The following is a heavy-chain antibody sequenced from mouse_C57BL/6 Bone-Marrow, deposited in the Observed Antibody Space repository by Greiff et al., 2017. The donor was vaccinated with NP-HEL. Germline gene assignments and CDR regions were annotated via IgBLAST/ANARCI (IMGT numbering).Heavy chain of an antibody. V-gene: IGHV1-9*01. D-gene: IGHD2-4*01. J-gene: IGHJ3*01. CDR3: ARSLLFYYDYDGPWFAY. CDR1: GYTFTGYW. Sequence: QVQLKQSGAELMKPGASVKLSCKATGYTFTGYWIEWVKQRPGHGLEWIGEILPGSGSTNYNEKFKGKATFTADTSSNTAYMQLSSLTTEDSAIYYCARSLLFYYDYDGPWFAYWGQGTLVTVSA. CDR2: ILPGSGST.